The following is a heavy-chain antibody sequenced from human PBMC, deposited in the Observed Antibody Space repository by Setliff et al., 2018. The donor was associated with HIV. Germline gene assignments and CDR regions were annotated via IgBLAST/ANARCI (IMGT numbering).Heavy chain of an antibody. D-gene: IGHD1-26*01. Sequence: LRLSCAAAGFTFSNAWMTWVRQAPGKGLEWVARIRNKKNGGTTYYAAPVEGRFTISRDDSKNTLSLQMNSLKTEDTAIYYCTTDLGSGRFSWNNNWGQGTLVTVS. CDR3: TTDLGSGRFSWNNN. J-gene: IGHJ4*02. V-gene: IGHV3-15*01. CDR2: IRNKKNGGTT. CDR1: GFTFSNAW.